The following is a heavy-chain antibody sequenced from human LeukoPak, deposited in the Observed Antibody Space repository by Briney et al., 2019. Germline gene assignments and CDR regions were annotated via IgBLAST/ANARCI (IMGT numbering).Heavy chain of an antibody. CDR2: ISSSGSTI. CDR1: GFTFSSYE. D-gene: IGHD3-22*01. CDR3: ARDDRSYYYYGMDV. J-gene: IGHJ6*02. V-gene: IGHV3-48*03. Sequence: GGSLRLSCAASGFTFSSYEMNWVRQAPGKRLESVSYISSSGSTIYYADSVKGRFTISRDNAKNSLYLQMNSLRAEDTAVYYCARDDRSYYYYGMDVWGQGTTVTVSS.